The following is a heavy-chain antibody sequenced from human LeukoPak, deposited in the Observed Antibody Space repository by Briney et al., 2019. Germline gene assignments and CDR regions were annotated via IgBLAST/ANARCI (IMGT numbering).Heavy chain of an antibody. Sequence: SETLSLTCAVYGGSFSGYYWSWIRQPPGKGLEWIGEINHSGSTNYNPSLESRVTISVDTSKNQFSLKLSSVTAADTAVYYCARGRDSSGYYPTILNYYYYYGMDVWGQGTTVTVSS. CDR1: GGSFSGYY. CDR3: ARGRDSSGYYPTILNYYYYYGMDV. CDR2: INHSGST. V-gene: IGHV4-34*01. J-gene: IGHJ6*02. D-gene: IGHD3-22*01.